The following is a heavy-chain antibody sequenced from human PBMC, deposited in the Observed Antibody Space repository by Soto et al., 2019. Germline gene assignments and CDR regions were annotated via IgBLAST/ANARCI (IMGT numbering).Heavy chain of an antibody. Sequence: VQLVESGGGVVQPGRSLRLSCAASGFTFSSYGMHWVRQAPGKGLEWVAVISYDGSNKYYADSVKGRFTISRDNSKNTLYLQMNSLRAEDTAVYYCAKGRYDFWSGYYLSTTFDYWGQGTLVTVSS. V-gene: IGHV3-30*18. CDR2: ISYDGSNK. J-gene: IGHJ4*02. D-gene: IGHD3-3*01. CDR1: GFTFSSYG. CDR3: AKGRYDFWSGYYLSTTFDY.